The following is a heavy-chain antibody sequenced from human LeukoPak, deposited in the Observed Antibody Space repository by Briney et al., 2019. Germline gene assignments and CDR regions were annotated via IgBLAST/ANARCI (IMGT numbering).Heavy chain of an antibody. CDR2: INPNSGGT. Sequence: SVKVSCKASGYTFTGYYMHWVRQAPGQGLEWMGRINPNSGGTNYAQKFQGRVTMTRDTSISTAYMELSRLRSDDTAVYYCARATRESYYYDSSGYYYRPYWYFDLWGRGTLVTVSS. CDR1: GYTFTGYY. J-gene: IGHJ2*01. V-gene: IGHV1-2*06. D-gene: IGHD3-22*01. CDR3: ARATRESYYYDSSGYYYRPYWYFDL.